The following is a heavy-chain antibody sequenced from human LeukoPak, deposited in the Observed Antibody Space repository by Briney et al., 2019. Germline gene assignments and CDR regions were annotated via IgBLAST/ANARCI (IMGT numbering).Heavy chain of an antibody. CDR3: ARVVGVQRHFDY. CDR2: ISSSSSYI. Sequence: GGSLRLSCAAPGFTFSSYSMNWVRQAPGKGLEWVSSISSSSSYIYYADSVKGRFTISRDNAKNSLYLQMNSLRAEDTAVYYCARVVGVQRHFDYWGQGTLVTVSS. J-gene: IGHJ4*02. D-gene: IGHD1-26*01. CDR1: GFTFSSYS. V-gene: IGHV3-21*01.